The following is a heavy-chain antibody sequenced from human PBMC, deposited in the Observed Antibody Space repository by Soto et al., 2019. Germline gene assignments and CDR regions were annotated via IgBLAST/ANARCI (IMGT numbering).Heavy chain of an antibody. Sequence: GGSLRLSCAASGFTFDDYAMLWVRQAPGKGLEWVSSIGWNGDIVGYAASVKGRFTISRDNAKNSLYLQMNSLRAEDTAWYYCAKDITRLAVTATRIDSWGQGTRVTVSS. V-gene: IGHV3-9*01. CDR3: AKDITRLAVTATRIDS. D-gene: IGHD6-19*01. J-gene: IGHJ4*02. CDR1: GFTFDDYA. CDR2: IGWNGDIV.